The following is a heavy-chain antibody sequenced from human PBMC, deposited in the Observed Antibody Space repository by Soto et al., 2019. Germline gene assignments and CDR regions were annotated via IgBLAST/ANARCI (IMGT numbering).Heavy chain of an antibody. D-gene: IGHD6-13*01. CDR3: AKDLFGTSGSWRLYFDY. V-gene: IGHV3-23*01. Sequence: GGSLRLSCAASGFTFSSYAMSWVRQAPGKGLEWVSAISGSGGSTYYADSVKGRFTISRDNSKNTLYLQMNSLRAEDTAVYYCAKDLFGTSGSWRLYFDYWGQGTLVTVSS. CDR2: ISGSGGST. CDR1: GFTFSSYA. J-gene: IGHJ4*02.